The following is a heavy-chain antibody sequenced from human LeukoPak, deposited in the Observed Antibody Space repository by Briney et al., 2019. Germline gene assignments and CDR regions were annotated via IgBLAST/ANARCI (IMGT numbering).Heavy chain of an antibody. D-gene: IGHD2-2*01. CDR3: ARRDIVVVTGPYYYMDV. V-gene: IGHV4-34*01. CDR1: GGSFSGYY. Sequence: TSETLSLTCAVYGGSFSGYYWSWIRQPPGKGLEWIGEINHSGSTNYNPSLKSRVTISVDTSKNQFSLKPSSVTAADTAVYYCARRDIVVVTGPYYYMDVWGKGTTVTISS. CDR2: INHSGST. J-gene: IGHJ6*03.